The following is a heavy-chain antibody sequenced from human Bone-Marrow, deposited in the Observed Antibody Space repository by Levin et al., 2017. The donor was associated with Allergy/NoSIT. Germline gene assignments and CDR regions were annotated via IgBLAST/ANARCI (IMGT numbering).Heavy chain of an antibody. CDR2: IKQDGSEK. V-gene: IGHV3-7*04. J-gene: IGHJ4*02. CDR3: ARVREYGSGSYW. CDR1: GFTFSSYW. D-gene: IGHD3-10*01. Sequence: ETLSLTCAASGFTFSSYWMSWVRQAPGKGLEWVANIKQDGSEKYYVDSVKGRFTISRDNAKNSLYLQMNSLRAEDTAVYYCARVREYGSGSYWWGQGTLVTVSS.